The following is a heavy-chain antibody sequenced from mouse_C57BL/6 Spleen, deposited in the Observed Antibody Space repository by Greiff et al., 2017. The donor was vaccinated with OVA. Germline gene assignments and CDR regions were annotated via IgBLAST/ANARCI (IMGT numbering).Heavy chain of an antibody. CDR2: INPNYGTT. CDR1: GYSFTDYN. V-gene: IGHV1-39*01. D-gene: IGHD4-1*01. CDR3: ARSANLEGHWYFDV. J-gene: IGHJ1*03. Sequence: EVKLMESGPELVKPGASVKISCKASGYSFTDYNMNWVKQSNGKSLEWIGVINPNYGTTSYNQKFKGKATLTVDQSSNTAYMQLNSLTSEDSAVYYWARSANLEGHWYFDVWGTGTTVTVSS.